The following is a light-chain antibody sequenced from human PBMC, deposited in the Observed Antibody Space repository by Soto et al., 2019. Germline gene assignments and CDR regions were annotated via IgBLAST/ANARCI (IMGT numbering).Light chain of an antibody. Sequence: QSVLTQPPSASATPGQRVTISCSGSSSNIGSNTVNWYQQLPGTAPKLLIYTNNQRPSGVPDRFSGSKSGTSASLAISGLQSEDEADYFCAAWDNSLNAVVFGGGTKLTV. CDR3: AAWDNSLNAVV. CDR1: SSNIGSNT. V-gene: IGLV1-44*01. J-gene: IGLJ2*01. CDR2: TNN.